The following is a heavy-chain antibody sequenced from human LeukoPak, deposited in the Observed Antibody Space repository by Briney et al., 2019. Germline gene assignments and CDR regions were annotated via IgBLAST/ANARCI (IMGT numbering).Heavy chain of an antibody. CDR2: IYTSGST. Sequence: SETLSLTCTVSGGSISSYYRSWIRQPPGKGLEWIGYIYTSGSTNYNPSLKSRVTISVDTSKNQFSLKLSSVTAADTAVYYCARHVVVVPAAIWFDPWGQGTLVAVSS. J-gene: IGHJ5*02. D-gene: IGHD2-2*01. CDR1: GGSISSYY. V-gene: IGHV4-4*09. CDR3: ARHVVVVPAAIWFDP.